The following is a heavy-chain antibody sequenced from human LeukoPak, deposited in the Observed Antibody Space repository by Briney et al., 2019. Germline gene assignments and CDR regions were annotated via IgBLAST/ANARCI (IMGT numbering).Heavy chain of an antibody. CDR3: ARSDTHPIHSSSWHFDY. V-gene: IGHV4-59*01. CDR1: GGSIGTSY. Sequence: PSETLSLTCSVSGGSIGTSYWSWIRQVPGKGLEWIGYSSYSGSSNYNPSLKSRVTISVDTSKTQFSLYLNSVTAADTAVYYCARSDTHPIHSSSWHFDYWGQGTLVTVSS. CDR2: SSYSGSS. D-gene: IGHD6-13*01. J-gene: IGHJ4*02.